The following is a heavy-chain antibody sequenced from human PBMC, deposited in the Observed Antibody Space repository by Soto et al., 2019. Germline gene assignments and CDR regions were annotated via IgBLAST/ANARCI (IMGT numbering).Heavy chain of an antibody. Sequence: PSQTLSLTCASSGDSVFSSSSAWNWNRQSPTRGLEWLGRTYYRSKWYNDYAVSVKSRITINPDASKNQFSLQLNSVTPEDTAVYYCARGTTIAVAGSIPFDYWGTGTLVTMSS. J-gene: IGHJ4*02. CDR3: ARGTTIAVAGSIPFDY. CDR2: TYYRSKWYN. D-gene: IGHD6-19*01. V-gene: IGHV6-1*01. CDR1: GDSVFSSSSA.